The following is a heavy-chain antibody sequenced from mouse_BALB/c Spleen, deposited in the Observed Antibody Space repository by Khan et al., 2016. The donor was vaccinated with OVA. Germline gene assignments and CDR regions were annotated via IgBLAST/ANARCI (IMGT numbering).Heavy chain of an antibody. J-gene: IGHJ2*01. CDR3: ARIYGSDFDD. CDR2: INPHIGET. D-gene: IGHD1-1*01. Sequence: VQLKQSGPELVKPGASVKISCKASGYSFTGYFMNWVMQSHGKSLEWIGRINPHIGETFYNQKFKGKATLTVDESSSTAHMELRSLASEDSAVYYWARIYGSDFDDWGKGTTLTVSS. CDR1: GYSFTGYF. V-gene: IGHV1-20*02.